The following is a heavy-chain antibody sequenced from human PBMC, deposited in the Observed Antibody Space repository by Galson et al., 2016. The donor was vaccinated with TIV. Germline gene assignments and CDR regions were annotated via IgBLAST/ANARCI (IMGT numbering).Heavy chain of an antibody. D-gene: IGHD3-10*01. J-gene: IGHJ4*02. CDR3: SRTHLMDVIIIPKYFDY. Sequence: SLRLSCAGSGFMFGDYGVTWVRQAPGKGLEWVGLIRSETYGGTTEYAASVKGRFTISRDDSKSIAYLQMDRLKTEDTAVYYCSRTHLMDVIIIPKYFDYWGQGTLLTVSS. CDR1: GFMFGDYG. CDR2: IRSETYGGTT. V-gene: IGHV3-49*04.